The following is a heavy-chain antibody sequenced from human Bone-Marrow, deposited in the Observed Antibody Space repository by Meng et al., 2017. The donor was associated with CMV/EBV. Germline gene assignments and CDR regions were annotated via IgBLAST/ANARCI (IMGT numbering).Heavy chain of an antibody. J-gene: IGHJ6*02. CDR1: GFTFDDYT. CDR3: AEILTGGNYGLDV. CDR2: INSDGSST. V-gene: IGHV3-74*01. Sequence: GGSLRLSCAASGFTFDDYTMHWVRQAPGKGLEWVSRINSDGSSTSYADSVKGRFTISRDNAKNTLYLQMNSLRAEDTAVYYCAEILTGGNYGLDVWGQGTTVTVSS. D-gene: IGHD7-27*01.